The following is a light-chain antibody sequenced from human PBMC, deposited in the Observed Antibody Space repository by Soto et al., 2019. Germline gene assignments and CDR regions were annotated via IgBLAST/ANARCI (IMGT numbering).Light chain of an antibody. Sequence: EIVLTQSPGTVSLSPGERATLSCRASQSVSSGYLAWYQQKPGQAPRLLIYGASSRATGIPDRFSGSGSGTDFSLTISRLEPEDFAVYYCQQYGTSRTFGQGTKVEIK. CDR3: QQYGTSRT. CDR2: GAS. V-gene: IGKV3-20*01. CDR1: QSVSSGY. J-gene: IGKJ1*01.